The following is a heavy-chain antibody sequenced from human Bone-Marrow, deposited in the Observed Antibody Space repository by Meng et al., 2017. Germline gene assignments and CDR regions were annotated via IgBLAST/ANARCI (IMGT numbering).Heavy chain of an antibody. J-gene: IGHJ4*02. V-gene: IGHV4-59*01. D-gene: IGHD1-26*01. CDR1: GGSISSYY. CDR2: IYYSVST. Sequence: SETLSLTCTVSGGSISSYYWSWIRQPPGKGLEWIGYIYYSVSTNYNPSLKSRVTISVDTSKNQFSLKLSSVTAADTAVYYYARDRGRDRWELLFDYWGQGTLVTVSS. CDR3: ARDRGRDRWELLFDY.